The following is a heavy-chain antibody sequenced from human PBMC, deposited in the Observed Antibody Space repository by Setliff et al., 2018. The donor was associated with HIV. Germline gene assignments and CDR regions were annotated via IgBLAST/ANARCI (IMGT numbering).Heavy chain of an antibody. CDR1: GGSIASGDYY. CDR3: ARYYDGSQTMLDY. V-gene: IGHV4-30-4*08. CDR2: IHYSGFT. D-gene: IGHD3-10*01. J-gene: IGHJ4*02. Sequence: LSLPCTVSGGSIASGDYYWNWIRQPPGKGLEWIGYIHYSGFTYYKPSLKSRVTISVDTSKNQFALKLSSVTAADTAVYYCARYYDGSQTMLDYWGQGTLVTVSS.